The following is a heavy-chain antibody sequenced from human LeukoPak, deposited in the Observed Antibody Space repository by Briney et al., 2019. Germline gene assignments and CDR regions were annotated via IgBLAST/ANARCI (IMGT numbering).Heavy chain of an antibody. V-gene: IGHV3-33*01. J-gene: IGHJ4*02. Sequence: GGSLRLSCAASGFTFSGHGMHWVRQAPGKGLEWVAVIWYDGSNKYYADSVKGRFTISRDNSENTLYLQMNSLRAEDTAVYYCARYTTGWFLDYWGQGTLVTGSS. CDR2: IWYDGSNK. CDR3: ARYTTGWFLDY. CDR1: GFTFSGHG. D-gene: IGHD6-19*01.